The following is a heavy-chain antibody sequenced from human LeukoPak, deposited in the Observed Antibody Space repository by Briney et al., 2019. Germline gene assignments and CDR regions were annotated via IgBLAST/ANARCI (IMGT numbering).Heavy chain of an antibody. V-gene: IGHV4-34*01. CDR2: INHSGST. CDR1: GGSFSGYY. J-gene: IGHJ5*02. CDR3: ARVGCSSTSCYNWFDP. Sequence: SETLSLACAVYGGSFSGYYWSWIRQPPGKGLEWIGEINHSGSTNYSPSLKSRVTISVDTSKNQFSLKLSSVTAADTAVYYCARVGCSSTSCYNWFDPWGQGTLVTVSS. D-gene: IGHD2-2*01.